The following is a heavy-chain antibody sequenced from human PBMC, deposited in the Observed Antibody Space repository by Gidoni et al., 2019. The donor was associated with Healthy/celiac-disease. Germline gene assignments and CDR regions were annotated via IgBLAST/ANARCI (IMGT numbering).Heavy chain of an antibody. CDR1: GFTFSNYA. CDR2: ISGSGGST. J-gene: IGHJ6*02. CDR3: AKDPMEGWHYYYDSGMDV. V-gene: IGHV3-23*01. Sequence: EVQVLESGGGLVQPGGSLRLSCAASGFTFSNYAMTWVRQAPGKGLEWVSVISGSGGSTYYADSVKGRFTISRDNSENTLYLQMNSLRAEDTAVYDCAKDPMEGWHYYYDSGMDVWGQGTTVTVSS. D-gene: IGHD3-10*01.